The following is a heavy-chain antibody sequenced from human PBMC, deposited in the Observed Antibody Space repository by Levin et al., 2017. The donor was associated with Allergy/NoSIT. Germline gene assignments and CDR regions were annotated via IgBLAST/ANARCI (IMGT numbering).Heavy chain of an antibody. Sequence: PGGSLRLSCVASGFTFDDYAMHWVRQAPGKGLEWVSIINWNSGTISYADSVKGRFTVSRDNAKNSLYLQMNSLRAEDTALYYCARAVYLGKWPPQYTMDVWGQGTTVTVS. V-gene: IGHV3-9*01. J-gene: IGHJ6*02. D-gene: IGHD3-9*01. CDR2: INWNSGTI. CDR3: ARAVYLGKWPPQYTMDV. CDR1: GFTFDDYA.